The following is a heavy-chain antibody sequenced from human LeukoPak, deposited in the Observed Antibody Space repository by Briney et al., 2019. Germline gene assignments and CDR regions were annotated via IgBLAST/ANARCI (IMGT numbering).Heavy chain of an antibody. J-gene: IGHJ5*02. D-gene: IGHD3-10*01. CDR2: IYYSGST. CDR3: ARGLNYGSGSYYGWFDP. V-gene: IGHV4-39*01. Sequence: SETLSLTCTVSGGSISSSSYYWGWIRQPPGKGLEGIGSIYYSGSTYYNPSLKSRVTIPVDTSKNQFSLKLSSVTAADTAVYYCARGLNYGSGSYYGWFDPWGQGTLVTVSS. CDR1: GGSISSSSYY.